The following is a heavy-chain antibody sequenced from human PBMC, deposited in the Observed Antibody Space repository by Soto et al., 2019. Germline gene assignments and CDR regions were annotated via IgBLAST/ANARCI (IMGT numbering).Heavy chain of an antibody. CDR2: ISLYSDGT. CDR1: GYTFSNYV. D-gene: IGHD1-26*01. V-gene: IGHV1-18*01. J-gene: IGHJ5*02. CDR3: AKVVPGAQAWFGP. Sequence: ASVKVSCKTSGYTFSNYVITWVLQAPGQALEWLGWISLYSDGTNYAQKFQGRVSMTTDISTTTAYMELRSLRSDDKAVYYCAKVVPGAQAWFGPWGQGTSVTVSS.